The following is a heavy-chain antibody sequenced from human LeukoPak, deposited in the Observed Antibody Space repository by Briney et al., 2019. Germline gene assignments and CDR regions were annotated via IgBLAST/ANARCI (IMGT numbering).Heavy chain of an antibody. CDR1: GGSISSYY. V-gene: IGHV4-4*07. Sequence: SETLSLTCTVSGGSISSYYWSWIRQPAGKGLEWIGRIYTSGSTNYNPSLKSRVTMSVDTSKNQFSLKLSSVTAADTAVYYCAREWGYRSGGSCYNRLDYWGQGTLVTVSS. CDR3: AREWGYRSGGSCYNRLDY. CDR2: IYTSGST. D-gene: IGHD2-15*01. J-gene: IGHJ4*02.